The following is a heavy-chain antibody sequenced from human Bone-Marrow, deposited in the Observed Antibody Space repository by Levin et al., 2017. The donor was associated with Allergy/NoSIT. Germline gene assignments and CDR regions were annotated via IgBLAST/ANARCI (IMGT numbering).Heavy chain of an antibody. Sequence: PGGSLRLSCAASGFIIADYEMTWVRQAPGERPQWVSTITITGPTYAASVHGRFTISRDNSQNTLYLQMDNLRVEDTAMYYCAKRSGTYYEESWGQGTLVTVSS. V-gene: IGHV3-23*01. J-gene: IGHJ4*02. CDR3: AKRSGTYYEES. D-gene: IGHD1-26*01. CDR1: GFIIADYE. CDR2: ITITGPT.